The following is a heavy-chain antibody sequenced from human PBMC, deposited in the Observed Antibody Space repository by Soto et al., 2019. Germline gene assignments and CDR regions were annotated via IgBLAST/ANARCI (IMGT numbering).Heavy chain of an antibody. V-gene: IGHV1-69*13. CDR1: GGTFSSYA. Sequence: SVKVSCKASGGTFSSYAISWVRQAPGQGLEWMGGIIPIFGTANYAQKFQGRVTITADESTSTAYMELSSLRSEDTAVYYCAAPGTTVTTYGNYGMDVWGQGTTVTVSS. D-gene: IGHD4-17*01. CDR3: AAPGTTVTTYGNYGMDV. CDR2: IIPIFGTA. J-gene: IGHJ6*02.